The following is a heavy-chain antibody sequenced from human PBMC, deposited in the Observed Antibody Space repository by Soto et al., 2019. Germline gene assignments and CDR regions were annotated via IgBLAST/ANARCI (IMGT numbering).Heavy chain of an antibody. CDR3: ARGIAGLWFGEFGFDY. V-gene: IGHV3-53*02. CDR1: GFTVSSNY. J-gene: IGHJ4*02. Sequence: EVQLVETGGGLIQPGGSLRLSCAASGFTVSSNYMSWVRQAPGKGLEWVSVIYSGGSTYYADSVKGRFTISRDNSKNTLYLQMNSLRAEDTAVYYCARGIAGLWFGEFGFDYWGQGTLVTVSS. D-gene: IGHD3-10*01. CDR2: IYSGGST.